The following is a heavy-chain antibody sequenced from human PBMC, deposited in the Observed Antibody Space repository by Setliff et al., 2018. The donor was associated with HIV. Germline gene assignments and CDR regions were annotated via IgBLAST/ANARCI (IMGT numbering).Heavy chain of an antibody. CDR3: AKQVGYCSSSSCPSGRYIDV. J-gene: IGHJ6*03. V-gene: IGHV3-30*18. CDR1: GFSFSNYG. CDR2: MLYDGSDR. D-gene: IGHD2-2*01. Sequence: LRLSCVASGFSFSNYGMHWVRQAPGKGLEWVAVMLYDGSDRKYADSVKGRFTISRDNSKKTLYLQMDSLRPEDTAVYYCAKQVGYCSSSSCPSGRYIDVWGKGTTVTVSS.